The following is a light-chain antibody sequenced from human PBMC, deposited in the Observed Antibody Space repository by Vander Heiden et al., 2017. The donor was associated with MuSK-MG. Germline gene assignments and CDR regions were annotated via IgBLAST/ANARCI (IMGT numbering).Light chain of an antibody. CDR1: QDISNY. CDR2: DAS. V-gene: IGKV1-33*01. J-gene: IGKJ3*01. CDR3: QQDDNPPFFT. Sequence: DIQMTQSPSSLSASVGDRVTITCQASQDISNYLNWYQQKPGKAPKLLIYDASNLESGVPSRFSGSGSGTDFTFTISSLQPEDIATYYCQQDDNPPFFTFGHGTKVDIK.